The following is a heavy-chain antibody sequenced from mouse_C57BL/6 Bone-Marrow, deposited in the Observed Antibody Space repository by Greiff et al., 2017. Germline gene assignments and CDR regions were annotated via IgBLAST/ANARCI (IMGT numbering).Heavy chain of an antibody. CDR1: GFTFSDFY. CDR2: SRNKANDYTT. D-gene: IGHD1-1*01. CDR3: ARDAGYGSSYRWYFDV. Sequence: EVKLVESGGGLVQSGRSLRLSCATSGFTFSDFYMEWVRQAPGKGLEWIAASRNKANDYTTEYSASVKGRFIVSRDTSQSILYLQMNALRAEDTAIYYCARDAGYGSSYRWYFDVWGTGTTVTVSS. V-gene: IGHV7-1*01. J-gene: IGHJ1*03.